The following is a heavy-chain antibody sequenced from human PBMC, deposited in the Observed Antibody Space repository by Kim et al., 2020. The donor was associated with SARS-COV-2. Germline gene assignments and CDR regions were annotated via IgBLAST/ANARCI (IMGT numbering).Heavy chain of an antibody. CDR1: GFTFSSYA. V-gene: IGHV3-23*01. CDR3: AKDPKFTIFWKHFDY. Sequence: GGSLRLSCAASGFTFSSYAMSWVRQAPGKGLEWVSAISGSGGSTYYADSVKGRFTISRDNSKNTLYLQMNSLRAGDTSVYDCAKDPKFTIFWKHFDYWGQGTLVTVSS. J-gene: IGHJ4*02. D-gene: IGHD3-9*01. CDR2: ISGSGGST.